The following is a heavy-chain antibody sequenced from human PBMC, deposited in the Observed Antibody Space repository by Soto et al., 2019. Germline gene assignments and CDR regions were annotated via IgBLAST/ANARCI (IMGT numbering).Heavy chain of an antibody. CDR3: VRRVSGNYDY. J-gene: IGHJ4*02. CDR2: ISSNGGTT. D-gene: IGHD1-7*01. CDR1: GFTFSSYD. V-gene: IGHV3-64*01. Sequence: EVQLAESGGGMVQPGGSLRLSCVASGFTFSSYDMHWVRQAPGKGLEYVSSISSNGGTTYYGNSVKGRFTISRDNSKNPLYLQMGSLRAEDMGVYYCVRRVSGNYDYWGQGTLVTVSS.